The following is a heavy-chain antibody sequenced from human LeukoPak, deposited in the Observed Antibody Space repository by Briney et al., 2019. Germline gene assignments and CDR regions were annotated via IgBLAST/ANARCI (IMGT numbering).Heavy chain of an antibody. J-gene: IGHJ4*02. D-gene: IGHD4-17*01. CDR3: ARGPYGDYRTPFGY. CDR2: INHSGST. CDR1: GGSFSGYY. V-gene: IGHV4-34*01. Sequence: SETLSLTCAVYGGSFSGYYWSWIRQPPGKGLEWVGEINHSGSTNYNPSLKSRVTISVDTSKNQFSLKLSSVTAADTAVYYCARGPYGDYRTPFGYWGQGTLVTVSS.